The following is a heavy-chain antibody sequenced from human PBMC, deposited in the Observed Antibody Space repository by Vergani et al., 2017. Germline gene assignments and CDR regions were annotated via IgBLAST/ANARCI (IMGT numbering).Heavy chain of an antibody. D-gene: IGHD4-17*01. CDR3: AXGPLATVTTGWFDP. CDR1: GGSISSGSYY. CDR2: IYTSGST. Sequence: QVQLQESGPGLVKPSQTLFLTCTVSGGSISSGSYYWSWIRQPAGKGLEWIGRIYTSGSTNYNPSLKSRVTMSVDTSKNQFSLKLSSVTAADTAVYYCAXGPLATVTTGWFDPWGQGTLVTVSS. V-gene: IGHV4-61*02. J-gene: IGHJ5*02.